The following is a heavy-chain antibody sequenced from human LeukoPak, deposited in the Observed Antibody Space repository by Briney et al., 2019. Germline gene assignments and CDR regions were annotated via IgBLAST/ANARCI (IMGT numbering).Heavy chain of an antibody. Sequence: SETLSLTCTVSGGSISSHYWSWIRQPPGKGLEWIGYIYYSGSTNYNPSLKSRVTISVDTSKNQFSLKLSSVTAADTAVYYCARGLRYFDWLPSYYFDYWGQGTLVTVSS. CDR2: IYYSGST. J-gene: IGHJ4*02. CDR3: ARGLRYFDWLPSYYFDY. D-gene: IGHD3-9*01. V-gene: IGHV4-59*11. CDR1: GGSISSHY.